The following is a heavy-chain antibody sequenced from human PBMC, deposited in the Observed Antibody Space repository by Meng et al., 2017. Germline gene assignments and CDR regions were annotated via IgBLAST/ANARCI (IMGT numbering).Heavy chain of an antibody. CDR2: IIPIFGTA. V-gene: IGHV1-69*06. CDR1: GGTFSSYD. CDR3: ASGPPGWFDP. Sequence: QPVRGGAEVKKPGSSVQVSCKAAGGTFSSYDIRWVRQAPGQGLEWMGGIIPIFGTANYAQKFQGRVTITADKSTSTAYMELSSLRSEDTAVYYCASGPPGWFDPWGQGTLVTVSS. D-gene: IGHD7-27*01. J-gene: IGHJ5*02.